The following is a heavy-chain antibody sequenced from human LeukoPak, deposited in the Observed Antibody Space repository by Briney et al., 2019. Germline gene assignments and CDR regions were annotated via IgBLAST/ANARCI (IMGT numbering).Heavy chain of an antibody. J-gene: IGHJ4*02. V-gene: IGHV4-59*01. CDR3: ARARYYDILTGYFDPFDY. CDR2: IYYSGST. Sequence: SETLSLTCTVSGDSISSYYWSWIRQPPGKGLEWIGYIYYSGSTNYNPSLKSRVTISVDTSKNQFSLKLSSVTAADTAVYYCARARYYDILTGYFDPFDYWGQGTLVTVSS. CDR1: GDSISSYY. D-gene: IGHD3-9*01.